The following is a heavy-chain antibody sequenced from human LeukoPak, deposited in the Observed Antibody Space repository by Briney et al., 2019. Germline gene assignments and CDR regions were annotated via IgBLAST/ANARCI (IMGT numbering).Heavy chain of an antibody. CDR2: IYYSGST. CDR3: ARPGGSGSYSY. Sequence: SETLSLTCTVSGGSISSSSYYWGWIRQPPGKGLEWIGSIYYSGSTYYNPSLKSRVTISVDTSKNQFSLKLSSVTAADTAVYYCARPGGSGSYSYWGQGTLVTVSS. CDR1: GGSISSSSYY. J-gene: IGHJ4*02. D-gene: IGHD1-26*01. V-gene: IGHV4-39*01.